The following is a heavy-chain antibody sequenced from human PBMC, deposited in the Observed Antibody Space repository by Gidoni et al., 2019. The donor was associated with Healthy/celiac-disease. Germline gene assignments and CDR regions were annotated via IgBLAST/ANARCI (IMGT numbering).Heavy chain of an antibody. V-gene: IGHV3-33*01. CDR1: GFTLSSYG. D-gene: IGHD3-3*01. Sequence: QVQLVESGGGVVQPGRSLRLSCAASGFTLSSYGRHWARQAPGKGLEWVAVIWYDGSNKNYADSVKGRFTISRDNSKNTLYLQMNSLRAEDTAVYYCARGGPYYDFWSGGNYFDYWGQGTLVTVSS. CDR2: IWYDGSNK. J-gene: IGHJ4*02. CDR3: ARGGPYYDFWSGGNYFDY.